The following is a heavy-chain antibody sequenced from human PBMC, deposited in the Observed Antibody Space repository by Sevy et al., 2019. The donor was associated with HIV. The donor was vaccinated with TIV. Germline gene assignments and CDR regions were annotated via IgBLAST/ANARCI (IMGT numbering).Heavy chain of an antibody. J-gene: IGHJ4*02. CDR3: TRVPGDGYNSPSFDY. D-gene: IGHD5-12*01. CDR2: IKSDGGST. Sequence: GGSLRLSCAASGFTFRSYWMHWVRQAPGKGLVWVSRIKSDGGSTTYADSVKGRFTISRDNAKNTVYLQMNSLRVEDTAVYYCTRVPGDGYNSPSFDYWGQGTLVTVSS. V-gene: IGHV3-74*01. CDR1: GFTFRSYW.